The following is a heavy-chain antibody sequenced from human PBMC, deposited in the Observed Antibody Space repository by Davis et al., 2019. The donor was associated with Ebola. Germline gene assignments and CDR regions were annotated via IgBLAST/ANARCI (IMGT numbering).Heavy chain of an antibody. V-gene: IGHV3-33*06. CDR1: GFTFSSYG. J-gene: IGHJ4*02. CDR2: IWYDGSNK. Sequence: GESLKISCAASGFTFSSYGMHWVRQAPGKGLEWVAVIWYDGSNKYYADSVKGRFTISRDNSKNTLYLQMNSLRAEDTAVYYCAKGGLARTFDYWGQGTLVTVSS. D-gene: IGHD3/OR15-3a*01. CDR3: AKGGLARTFDY.